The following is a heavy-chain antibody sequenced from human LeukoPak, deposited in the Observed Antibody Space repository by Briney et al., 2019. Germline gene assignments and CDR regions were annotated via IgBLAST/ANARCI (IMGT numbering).Heavy chain of an antibody. CDR1: GFTISSYG. CDR3: AKDLTYTSQGGSDS. Sequence: GGSLRLSCAASGFTISSYGMHWVRQTPGKGLPWVTFIRYDGNRESYADSVKGRFIISRDNSKNTLYLQMNSLRAEDTALYFCAKDLTYTSQGGSDSWGQGTLVIVSS. D-gene: IGHD3-16*01. CDR2: IRYDGNRE. J-gene: IGHJ4*02. V-gene: IGHV3-30*02.